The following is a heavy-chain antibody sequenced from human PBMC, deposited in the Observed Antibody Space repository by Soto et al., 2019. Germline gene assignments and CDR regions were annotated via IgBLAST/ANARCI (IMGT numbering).Heavy chain of an antibody. D-gene: IGHD4-17*01. CDR1: GFTFYNYA. CDR2: VSGGGSTT. CDR3: AKGVGMTTVTFDSYYFDY. V-gene: IGHV3-23*01. J-gene: IGHJ4*02. Sequence: EVQLLESGGGLVQPGGSLRLSCEASGFTFYNYALSWVRQAPGKGLEWVSVVSGGGSTTFYADSVRGRFTISRDNSKNTVYLQMDSLRAEDTAVYYCAKGVGMTTVTFDSYYFDYWGQGNLVTVSS.